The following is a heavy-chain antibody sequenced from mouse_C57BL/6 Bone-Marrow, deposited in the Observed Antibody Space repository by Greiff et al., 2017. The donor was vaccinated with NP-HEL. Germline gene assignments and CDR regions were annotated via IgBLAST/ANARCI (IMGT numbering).Heavy chain of an antibody. Sequence: QVQLQQPGAELVKPGASVKLSCTASGFTFTSYWMPWVRQSPGQGLEWIGMIRPNSGSTYYNEKLKGKATLTVDKSSSTAYMQLSSLTSEDSAVYYCARRRVIYSLFDYWGQGTTLTVSS. D-gene: IGHD2-1*01. V-gene: IGHV1-64*01. CDR1: GFTFTSYW. J-gene: IGHJ2*01. CDR2: IRPNSGST. CDR3: ARRRVIYSLFDY.